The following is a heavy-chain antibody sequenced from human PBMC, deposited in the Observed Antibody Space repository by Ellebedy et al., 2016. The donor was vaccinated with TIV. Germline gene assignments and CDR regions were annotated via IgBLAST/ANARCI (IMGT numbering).Heavy chain of an antibody. D-gene: IGHD3-9*01. J-gene: IGHJ4*02. CDR1: GGSVNSGSYY. CDR2: VYYTGST. Sequence: SETLSLTXTVSGGSVNSGSYYWGWVRQPPGKGLEYIGYVYYTGSTHYNPSLKGRVSVSLDTSKNQFSLKLSSVTAADTAVYYCARGSDWLRHFDYWGQGTLVTVSS. CDR3: ARGSDWLRHFDY. V-gene: IGHV4-61*01.